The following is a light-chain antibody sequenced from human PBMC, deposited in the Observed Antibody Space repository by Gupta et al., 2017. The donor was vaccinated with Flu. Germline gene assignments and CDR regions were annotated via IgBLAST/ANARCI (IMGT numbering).Light chain of an antibody. V-gene: IGKV2-28*01. CDR1: QSLLHSNGYNY. CDR2: LGS. CDR3: MQALKTPQT. J-gene: IGKJ1*01. Sequence: DIVMTQSPLSLPVTPGEPASISCRSSQSLLHSNGYNYLDWYLQKPGQSPHLLIYLGSNRASGVPDRFSGSGSGTDFTLKISRVEAEDVGVYYCMQALKTPQTFGQGTKVEIK.